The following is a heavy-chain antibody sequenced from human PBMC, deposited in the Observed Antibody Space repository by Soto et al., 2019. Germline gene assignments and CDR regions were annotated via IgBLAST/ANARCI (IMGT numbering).Heavy chain of an antibody. Sequence: EVQLVESGGGLVKPGGSLRLSCAASGFTFTRYSMNWVRQAPGKGLEWVSSISSTTNYIYYGDSMKGRFTISRDNAKNSVYLEMNSLRAEDTAVYYCAREYEDLTSNFDYWGQVTLVTVSS. J-gene: IGHJ4*02. CDR3: AREYEDLTSNFDY. D-gene: IGHD3-3*01. CDR2: ISSTTNYI. CDR1: GFTFTRYS. V-gene: IGHV3-21*06.